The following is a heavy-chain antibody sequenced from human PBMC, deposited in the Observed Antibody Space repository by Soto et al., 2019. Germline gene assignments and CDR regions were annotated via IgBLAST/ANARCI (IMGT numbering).Heavy chain of an antibody. J-gene: IGHJ6*02. CDR2: IWYDGSNK. D-gene: IGHD2-8*01. CDR1: GFTFSSYG. Sequence: PGGSLRLSCAASGFTFSSYGMHWVRQAPGKGLEWVAVIWYDGSNKYYADSVKGRFTISRDNSKNTLYLQMNSLRAEDTAVYYCARDLRMVYAMHQPGAPYYYGMDVWGQGTTVTVSS. CDR3: ARDLRMVYAMHQPGAPYYYGMDV. V-gene: IGHV3-33*01.